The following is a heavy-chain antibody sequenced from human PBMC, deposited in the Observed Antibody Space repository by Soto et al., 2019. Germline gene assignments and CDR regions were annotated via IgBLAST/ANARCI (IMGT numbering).Heavy chain of an antibody. J-gene: IGHJ4*02. CDR2: ISGSGGST. CDR3: AKDDVVVPAADEFDY. CDR1: GFTFSSYA. V-gene: IGHV3-23*01. D-gene: IGHD2-2*01. Sequence: GGSLRLSCAASGFTFSSYAMSWVRQAPGKGLEWVSAISGSGGSTYYADSVKGRFTISRDNSKNTLYLQMNSLRAEDTAVYYCAKDDVVVPAADEFDYWGQGTLGTVSS.